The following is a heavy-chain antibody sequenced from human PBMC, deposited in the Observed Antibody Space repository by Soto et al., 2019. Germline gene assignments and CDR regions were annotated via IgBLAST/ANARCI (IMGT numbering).Heavy chain of an antibody. Sequence: KPGGSLRVSCASSGFTFASYNMLWVGQSPGKGLEWVASISTNSDYIYHADSVKGRFTVSRDNAKKSLFLEMTTLRDEDTAVYYCARGGSAERRTDGDYYYYYPMDVWGQGTTVTVSS. CDR1: GFTFASYN. J-gene: IGHJ6*02. V-gene: IGHV3-21*01. CDR2: ISTNSDYI. D-gene: IGHD3-16*01. CDR3: ARGGSAERRTDGDYYYYYPMDV.